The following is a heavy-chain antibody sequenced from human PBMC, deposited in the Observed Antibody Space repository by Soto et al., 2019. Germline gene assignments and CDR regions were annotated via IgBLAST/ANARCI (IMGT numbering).Heavy chain of an antibody. J-gene: IGHJ4*02. CDR3: ARPRAPRGVINHYFDY. D-gene: IGHD3-10*01. V-gene: IGHV1-18*01. CDR1: GYASTSYG. CDR2: ISAYNGNT. Sequence: QVQLVQSGAEVKKPGASVKVSCKASGYASTSYGISWVRQAPGQGLEWMGWISAYNGNTNYGQKLQGRVTMTTDSSTSNAYMVLRILRSDDTAVYYCARPRAPRGVINHYFDYWGQGTLVTVSS.